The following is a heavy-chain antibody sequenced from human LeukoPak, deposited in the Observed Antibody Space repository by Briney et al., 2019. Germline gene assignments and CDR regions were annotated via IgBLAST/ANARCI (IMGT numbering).Heavy chain of an antibody. Sequence: GGSLRLSCAASGFTFSSYGMHWVRQAPGKGLEWVAVISYDGSNKYYADSVKGRFTISRDNSKNTLYLQMNSLRAEDTAVYYCVSLLTNYWFDPWGQGTLVTVSS. D-gene: IGHD1/OR15-1a*01. J-gene: IGHJ5*02. V-gene: IGHV3-30*03. CDR1: GFTFSSYG. CDR3: VSLLTNYWFDP. CDR2: ISYDGSNK.